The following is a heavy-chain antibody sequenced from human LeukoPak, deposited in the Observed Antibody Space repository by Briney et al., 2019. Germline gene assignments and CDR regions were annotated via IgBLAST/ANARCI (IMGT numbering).Heavy chain of an antibody. CDR1: GFTFSSYW. CDR2: INSDGSST. D-gene: IGHD3-10*01. V-gene: IGHV3-74*01. Sequence: PGGSLRLSCAASGFTFSSYWMHWVRQAPGKGLVWVSRINSDGSSTSYADSVKGRFTISRDNAKNTLYLQMNSLRAEDTAVYYCASLDGSGSSLPKSYYYYGMDVWGQGTTVTVSS. CDR3: ASLDGSGSSLPKSYYYYGMDV. J-gene: IGHJ6*02.